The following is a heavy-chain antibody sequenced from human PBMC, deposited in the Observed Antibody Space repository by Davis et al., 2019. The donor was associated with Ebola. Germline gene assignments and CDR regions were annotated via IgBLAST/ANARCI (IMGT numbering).Heavy chain of an antibody. CDR1: GGSFSGYY. CDR2: INHSGST. CDR3: ARDGYYYDSSGYYYVRMDV. D-gene: IGHD3-22*01. Sequence: MPGGSLRLSCAVYGGSFSGYYWSWIRQPPGKGLEWIGEINHSGSTNYNPSLKSRVTISVDTSKNQFSLKLSSVTAADTAVYYCARDGYYYDSSGYYYVRMDVWGKGTTVTVSS. J-gene: IGHJ6*04. V-gene: IGHV4-34*01.